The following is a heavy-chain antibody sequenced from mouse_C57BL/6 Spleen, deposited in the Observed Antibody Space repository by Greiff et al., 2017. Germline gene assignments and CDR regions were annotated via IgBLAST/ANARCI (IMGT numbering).Heavy chain of an antibody. J-gene: IGHJ1*03. CDR1: GYTFTSYW. CDR3: ARKPNLDGYFDV. V-gene: IGHV1-64*01. Sequence: QVQLQQPGAELVKPGASVKLSCKASGYTFTSYWMHWVKQRPGQGLEWIGMIHPNSGSTNYNQKFKSKATLTVDKSSSTAYMQLSSLTSEDSAVYYCARKPNLDGYFDVWGTGTTVTVSS. D-gene: IGHD4-1*02. CDR2: IHPNSGST.